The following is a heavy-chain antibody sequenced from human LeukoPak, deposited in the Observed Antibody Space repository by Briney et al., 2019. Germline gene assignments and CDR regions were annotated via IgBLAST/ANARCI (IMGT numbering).Heavy chain of an antibody. V-gene: IGHV3-53*01. J-gene: IGHJ4*02. CDR3: ARDYATSIAETLED. D-gene: IGHD6-6*01. CDR2: IYSGGST. Sequence: PGGSLRLSCAASGFTVSSNYMSWVRQAPGKGLEWVSVIYSGGSTYYADSVKGRFTISRDSSKNTLYLQMNSLRAEDTAVYYCARDYATSIAETLEDWGQGTLVTVSS. CDR1: GFTVSSNY.